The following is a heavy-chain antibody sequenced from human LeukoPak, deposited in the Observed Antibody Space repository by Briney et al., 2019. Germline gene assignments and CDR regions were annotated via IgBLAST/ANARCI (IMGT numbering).Heavy chain of an antibody. J-gene: IGHJ3*02. CDR1: GFTLSSYD. CDR3: ARAHRYSYGLDAFDI. Sequence: GGSLRLSCAASGFTLSSYDMHWVRQATGKGLEWVSAIGTAGDTYYPGSVKGRFTISRENAKNSLYLQMNSLRAGDTAVYYCARAHRYSYGLDAFDIWGQGTMVTVSS. D-gene: IGHD5-18*01. V-gene: IGHV3-13*01. CDR2: IGTAGDT.